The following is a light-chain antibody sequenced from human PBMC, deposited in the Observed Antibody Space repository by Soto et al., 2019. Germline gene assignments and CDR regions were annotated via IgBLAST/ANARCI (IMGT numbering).Light chain of an antibody. J-gene: IGLJ1*01. V-gene: IGLV2-8*01. Sequence: QSALTQPPSASGSPGQSVTISCTGTSXDVGGYNYLSWYQHRPGKAPQLIIYEVTKRPSGVPNRFFGSKSGNTASLTVSGLQAEDEADYFCMSYAGMYTYVFGTGTKGTVL. CDR3: MSYAGMYTYV. CDR2: EVT. CDR1: SXDVGGYNY.